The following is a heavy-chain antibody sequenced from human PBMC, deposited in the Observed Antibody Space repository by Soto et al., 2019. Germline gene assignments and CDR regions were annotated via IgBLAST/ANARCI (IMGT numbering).Heavy chain of an antibody. CDR2: IWYDGSNK. CDR1: GFTFSSYG. CDR3: ACQIDWKWDPKAVAGS. J-gene: IGHJ4*02. Sequence: PGGSLRLSCAASGFTFSSYGMHWVRQAPGKGLEWVAVIWYDGSNKYYADSVKGRFTISRDNSKNTLYLQMNSLRAEGTAVYYCACQIDWKWDPKAVAGSWGQGTLVTVSS. D-gene: IGHD6-19*01. V-gene: IGHV3-33*01.